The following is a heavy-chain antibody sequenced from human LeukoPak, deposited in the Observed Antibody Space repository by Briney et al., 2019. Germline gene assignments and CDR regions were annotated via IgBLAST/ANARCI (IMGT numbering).Heavy chain of an antibody. CDR1: GGSISSGDYY. D-gene: IGHD2-21*02. V-gene: IGHV4-30-4*01. CDR2: IYYSGST. CDR3: AREAKSPYCGGDCYRDWYFDL. J-gene: IGHJ2*01. Sequence: SETLSLTCTVSGGSISSGDYYWSWIRQPPGKGLEWIGYIYYSGSTYYNPSLKSRVTISVDTSKNQFSLKLSSVTAADTAVYYCAREAKSPYCGGDCYRDWYFDLWGRGTLVTVSS.